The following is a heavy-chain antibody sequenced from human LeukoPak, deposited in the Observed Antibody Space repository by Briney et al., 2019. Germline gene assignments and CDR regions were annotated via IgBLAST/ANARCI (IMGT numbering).Heavy chain of an antibody. CDR2: IYYSGST. J-gene: IGHJ4*02. CDR3: ARDRGWEVLDF. V-gene: IGHV4-31*03. CDR1: GGSISSGGYY. D-gene: IGHD1-26*01. Sequence: SETLSLTCTVSGGSISSGGYYWSWIRQHPGKGLEWIGYIYYSGSTYYNPSLKSRVTISVDTSKNQFSLKLSSVTAADTAVYFCARDRGWEVLDFWGQGTLVTVSS.